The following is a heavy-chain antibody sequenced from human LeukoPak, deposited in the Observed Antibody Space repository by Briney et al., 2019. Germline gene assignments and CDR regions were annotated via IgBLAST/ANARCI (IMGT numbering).Heavy chain of an antibody. Sequence: SETLSLTCTVSGGSISSYYWGWIRQPPGKGLEWIGSIYHSGSTYYNPSLKSRVTISVDTSKNQFSLKLSSVTAADTAVYYCAREYCSGGSCYSGYWGQGTLVTVSS. J-gene: IGHJ4*02. V-gene: IGHV4-38-2*02. CDR3: AREYCSGGSCYSGY. CDR1: GGSISSYY. CDR2: IYHSGST. D-gene: IGHD2-15*01.